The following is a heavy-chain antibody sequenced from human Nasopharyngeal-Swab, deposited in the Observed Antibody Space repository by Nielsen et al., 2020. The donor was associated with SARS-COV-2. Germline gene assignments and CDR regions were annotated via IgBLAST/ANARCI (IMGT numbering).Heavy chain of an antibody. CDR2: IYTSGST. Sequence: SETLSLTCTVSGGSISSGSYYWSWIRRPAGKGLEWIGRIYTSGSTNYNPSLKSRVTISVDTSKNQFSLKLSSVTAADTAVYYCARGSRGYYFDYWGQGTLVTVSS. CDR1: GGSISSGSYY. V-gene: IGHV4-61*02. CDR3: ARGSRGYYFDY. J-gene: IGHJ4*02. D-gene: IGHD2-15*01.